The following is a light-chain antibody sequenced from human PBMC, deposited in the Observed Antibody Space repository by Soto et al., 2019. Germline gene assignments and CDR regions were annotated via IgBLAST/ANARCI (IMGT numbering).Light chain of an antibody. CDR1: QNINKN. CDR2: GAS. Sequence: DIQMTQSPSSLSAYVGDSVTISCRASQNINKNVNWYQQKSGKAPNLLIYGASNFQSGVPSRFRGSGSGTDFTLAITDLQPEDFATYYCQQSFHTPYTFGHGTKLEI. J-gene: IGKJ2*01. V-gene: IGKV1-39*01. CDR3: QQSFHTPYT.